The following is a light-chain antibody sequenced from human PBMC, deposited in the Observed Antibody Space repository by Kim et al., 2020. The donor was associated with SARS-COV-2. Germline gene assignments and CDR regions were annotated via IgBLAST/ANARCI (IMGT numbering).Light chain of an antibody. Sequence: SPGEQATLSCRASQSGSSNLAWYQQKPGQAPRLLIYGASTRATGIPARFSGSGSGTEFTLTISSLQSEDFAVYYCQQYNNWPTWTFGQGTKVDIK. V-gene: IGKV3-15*01. CDR2: GAS. CDR1: QSGSSN. CDR3: QQYNNWPTWT. J-gene: IGKJ1*01.